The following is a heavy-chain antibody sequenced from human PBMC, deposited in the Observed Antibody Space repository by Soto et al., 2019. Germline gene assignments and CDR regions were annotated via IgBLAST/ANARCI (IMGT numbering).Heavy chain of an antibody. D-gene: IGHD3-3*01. CDR3: ARERGIDDFWSGYSYYYGMDV. J-gene: IGHJ6*02. CDR2: ISAYNGNT. CDR1: GYTFTSYG. Sequence: QVQLVQSGAEVKKPGASVKVSCKASGYTFTSYGISWVRQAPGQGLEWMGWISAYNGNTNYAQKLQGRVTMTTDTSTSTAYTELRSLRSDDTAVYYCARERGIDDFWSGYSYYYGMDVWGQGTTVTVSS. V-gene: IGHV1-18*01.